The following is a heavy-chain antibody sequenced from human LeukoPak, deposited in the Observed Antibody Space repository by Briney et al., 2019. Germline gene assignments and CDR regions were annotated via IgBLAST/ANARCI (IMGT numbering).Heavy chain of an antibody. V-gene: IGHV1-18*01. J-gene: IGHJ4*02. D-gene: IGHD3-22*01. CDR1: GYTFTSYG. CDR3: ARDAYTLYYDSSGYLSQIYYFDY. CDR2: ISAYNGNT. Sequence: ASVKVSCKASGYTFTSYGISWVRQAPGQGREWMGWISAYNGNTNYAQKLQGRVTMTTDTSTSTAYMELRSLRSDDTAVYYCARDAYTLYYDSSGYLSQIYYFDYWGQGTLVTVSS.